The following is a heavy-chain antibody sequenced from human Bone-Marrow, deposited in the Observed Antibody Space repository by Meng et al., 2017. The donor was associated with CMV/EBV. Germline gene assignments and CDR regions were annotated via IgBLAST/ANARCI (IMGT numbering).Heavy chain of an antibody. J-gene: IGHJ6*02. CDR1: GFTFSDYY. Sequence: GESLKISCAASGFTFSDYYMSWIRQAPGKGLEWVSYISSSGSVIKYADSLKGRFTTSRDNAKNSLYLQMYSLRVEDTAVYYCARSLLDPYYHYGMDVWGQGTTVTVSS. CDR3: ARSLLDPYYHYGMDV. V-gene: IGHV3-11*04. CDR2: ISSSGSVI. D-gene: IGHD1-1*01.